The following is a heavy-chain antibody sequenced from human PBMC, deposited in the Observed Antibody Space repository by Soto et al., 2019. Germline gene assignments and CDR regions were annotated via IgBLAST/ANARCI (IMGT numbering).Heavy chain of an antibody. CDR1: GFTFSSYA. V-gene: IGHV3-30-3*01. CDR3: TSVVCYPAPRGDYYYYGMDL. CDR2: ISYDGSNK. D-gene: IGHD2-8*02. J-gene: IGHJ6*02. Sequence: GGSLRLSCAASGFTFSSYAMHWVRQAPGRGLEWVAVISYDGSNKKYADSVKGRVTISRDNSKKTEYLQMSSLRTEDTAVYYCTSVVCYPAPRGDYYYYGMDLWGQGTTVTVSS.